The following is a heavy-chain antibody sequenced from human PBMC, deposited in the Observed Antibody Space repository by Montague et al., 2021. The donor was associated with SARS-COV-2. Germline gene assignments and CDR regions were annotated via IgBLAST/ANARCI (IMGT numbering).Heavy chain of an antibody. Sequence: SETLSLTCSVSGGTLSSTSFYWGWIRQPPGRGLEWIGTMHYSERPXHXXXXQXRVTISADRSKNRFSLNLGSVTASDTAVYYCARHGPYYEISTGYFRPYYFDHWGQGSLVTVAS. V-gene: IGHV4-39*01. CDR1: GGTLSSTSFY. D-gene: IGHD3-9*01. J-gene: IGHJ4*02. CDR3: ARHGPYYEISTGYFRPYYFDH. CDR2: MHYSERP.